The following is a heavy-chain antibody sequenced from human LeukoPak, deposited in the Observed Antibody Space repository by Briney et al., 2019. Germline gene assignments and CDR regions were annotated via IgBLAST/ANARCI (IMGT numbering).Heavy chain of an antibody. CDR2: ISDSGGST. CDR1: GFTFSDYY. CDR3: AKSHGGSYYGTYYDY. J-gene: IGHJ4*02. V-gene: IGHV3-23*01. D-gene: IGHD1-26*01. Sequence: QPGGSLRLSCAASGFTFSDYYMSWIRQAPGKGLEWVSAISDSGGSTYYADSLKGRFTVSRDNSKNTLSLQMNSLRGEDTAVYYCAKSHGGSYYGTYYDYWGQGTLVTVSS.